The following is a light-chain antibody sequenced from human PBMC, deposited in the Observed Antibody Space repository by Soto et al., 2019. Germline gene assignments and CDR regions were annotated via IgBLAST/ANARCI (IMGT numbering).Light chain of an antibody. CDR3: QQLNSYPLT. V-gene: IGKV1-9*01. Sequence: DIQLTQSPSLLSASVGDRVTITCRASQGISSHLAWYQQKSGKAPKLLMYAASTLQSGVPSRFSGSGSGIEFTLTISSLQPEDFATYYCQQLNSYPLTFGGGTKVEIK. J-gene: IGKJ4*01. CDR2: AAS. CDR1: QGISSH.